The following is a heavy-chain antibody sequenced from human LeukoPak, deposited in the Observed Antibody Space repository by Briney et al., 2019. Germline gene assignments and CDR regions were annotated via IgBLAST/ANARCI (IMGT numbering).Heavy chain of an antibody. V-gene: IGHV4-30-2*01. Sequence: SSETLSLTCTASGGSISSGGYSWSWIRQPPGKGLEWIGYIYHSGSTYYNPSLKSRVTISVDRSKNQFSLKLSSVTAADTAVYYCARGGSGSYYRGFDYWGQGTLVTVSS. D-gene: IGHD3-10*01. CDR3: ARGGSGSYYRGFDY. J-gene: IGHJ4*02. CDR2: IYHSGST. CDR1: GGSISSGGYS.